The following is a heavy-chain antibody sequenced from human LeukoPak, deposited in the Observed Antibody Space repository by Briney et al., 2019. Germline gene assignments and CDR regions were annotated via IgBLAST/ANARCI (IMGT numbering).Heavy chain of an antibody. D-gene: IGHD6-6*01. Sequence: PGGSLRLSCAASGFTFGTYAMSWVRQAPGKVLEWVSAIADTGGSTYSADSVKGRSTISRDNSKNTLYLQMNSLRAEDTAVYYCAKGSSGGRPYYFDYWGQGTLVTVSS. CDR3: AKGSSGGRPYYFDY. CDR1: GFTFGTYA. J-gene: IGHJ4*02. V-gene: IGHV3-23*01. CDR2: IADTGGST.